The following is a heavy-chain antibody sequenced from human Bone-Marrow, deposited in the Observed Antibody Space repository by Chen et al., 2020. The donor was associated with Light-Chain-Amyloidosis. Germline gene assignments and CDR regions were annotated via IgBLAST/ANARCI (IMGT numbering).Heavy chain of an antibody. Sequence: VPLLYSVVGFFPPWGSLRLACALSAFTLSSYDMRWVRQVQGKGREWVSAISSSGGGNYYADSGKGRFTISRDNSKNKVFLQKNSRRGEEKEGEECAKGDTWYHDDSGYRAYFDSWGQGTLVTVSA. CDR2: ISSSGGGN. J-gene: IGHJ4*02. CDR3: AKGDTWYHDDSGYRAYFDS. CDR1: AFTLSSYD. V-gene: IGHV3-23*01. D-gene: IGHD5-12*01.